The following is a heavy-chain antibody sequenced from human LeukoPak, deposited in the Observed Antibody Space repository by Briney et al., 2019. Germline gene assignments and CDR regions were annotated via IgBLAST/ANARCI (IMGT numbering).Heavy chain of an antibody. CDR1: GGSISSGGYS. V-gene: IGHV4-30-2*01. Sequence: PSQTLSLTCAVSGGSISSGGYSWSWIRQPPGKGLEWIGYIYHSGSTYYNPSLKSRVTIPVDRSKNQFSLKLSSVTAADTAVYYCARAVRRNCSGGSCYSGAFDIWGQGTMVTVSS. J-gene: IGHJ3*02. CDR2: IYHSGST. CDR3: ARAVRRNCSGGSCYSGAFDI. D-gene: IGHD2-15*01.